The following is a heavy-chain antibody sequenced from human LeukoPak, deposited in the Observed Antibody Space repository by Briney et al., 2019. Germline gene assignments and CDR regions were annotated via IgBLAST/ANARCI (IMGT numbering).Heavy chain of an antibody. D-gene: IGHD5-18*01. CDR1: GGSINSYY. J-gene: IGHJ4*02. Sequence: SVTLSLTCTVSGGSINSYYWSWMPQPPGKGLEWIGYIYYSGSTNYNPSLKSRVNISVDTSKNQFSLKLSSVTAADTAVYYCASGYSYGYQRKWGQGTLVTVSS. V-gene: IGHV4-59*01. CDR3: ASGYSYGYQRK. CDR2: IYYSGST.